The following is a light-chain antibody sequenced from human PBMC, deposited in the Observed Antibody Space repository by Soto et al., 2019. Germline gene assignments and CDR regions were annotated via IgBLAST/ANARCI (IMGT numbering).Light chain of an antibody. J-gene: IGKJ4*01. CDR2: GAS. Sequence: EMVMTQSPATLSVSPGERATLSCKTSQTISNNLAWYQQKPGQAPRLLISGASTRATAIPARFSGSGSGTDFNLTISSLQPEDFAVYYCQQYKDWPPTFGGGTKVDI. V-gene: IGKV3-15*01. CDR1: QTISNN. CDR3: QQYKDWPPT.